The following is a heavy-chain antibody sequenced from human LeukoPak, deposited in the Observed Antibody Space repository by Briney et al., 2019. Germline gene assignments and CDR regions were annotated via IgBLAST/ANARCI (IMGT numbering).Heavy chain of an antibody. CDR1: GGSCDDYY. D-gene: IGHD5-24*01. CDR3: ARGRDRSKAGDH. Sequence: SETLSLTCAVYGGSCDDYYCSWIHQPPGKGLEWIGEVHPHGIFYYNSSLMSRVTISIDTSKTQFSLRLTSVTAADTAFYYCARGRDRSKAGDHWGQGSLVTVSS. CDR2: VHPHGIF. J-gene: IGHJ4*02. V-gene: IGHV4-34*01.